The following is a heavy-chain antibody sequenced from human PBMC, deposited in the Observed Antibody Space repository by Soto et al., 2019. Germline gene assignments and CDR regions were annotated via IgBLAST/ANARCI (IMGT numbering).Heavy chain of an antibody. CDR1: GFTVSSNY. CDR2: IYSGGST. V-gene: IGHV3-53*01. Sequence: EVQLVESGGGLIQPGGSLRLSCAASGFTVSSNYMSWVRQAPGKGLEWVSVIYSGGSTYYADSVKGRFTISRDNSKNTLYLQMNSLRVEDTAVYYCARDRVTPFRGYYYYGMDVWGQGTTVTVS. D-gene: IGHD4-4*01. J-gene: IGHJ6*02. CDR3: ARDRVTPFRGYYYYGMDV.